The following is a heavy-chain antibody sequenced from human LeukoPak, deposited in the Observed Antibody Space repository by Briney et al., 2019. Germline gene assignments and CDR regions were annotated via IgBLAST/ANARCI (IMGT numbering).Heavy chain of an antibody. J-gene: IGHJ1*01. CDR2: ISGSGGST. CDR1: GFTFSSYA. Sequence: AGGSLRLSCAASGFTFSSYAMSWVRQAPGKGLEWVSAISGSGGSTYYADSVKGRFTISRDNSKNTLYLQMNSLRAEDTAVYYCAKDPWLTSEYFQHWGQDTLVTVSS. D-gene: IGHD6-19*01. V-gene: IGHV3-23*01. CDR3: AKDPWLTSEYFQH.